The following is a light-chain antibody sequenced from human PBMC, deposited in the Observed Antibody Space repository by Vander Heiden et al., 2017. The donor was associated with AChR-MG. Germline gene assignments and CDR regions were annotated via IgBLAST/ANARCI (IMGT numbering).Light chain of an antibody. CDR3: MQALQTPPT. Sequence: EIVMTQSPLSLPVTPGERASISRRPSESLLHNIGYNYLAWYLQKPGQSPQLLIYLGSYRAAGVPDRFRGSGSGTDFTLKISRVEAEDVGVYYCMQALQTPPTFGGGTKVEIK. V-gene: IGKV2-28*01. CDR2: LGS. CDR1: ESLLHNIGYNY. J-gene: IGKJ4*01.